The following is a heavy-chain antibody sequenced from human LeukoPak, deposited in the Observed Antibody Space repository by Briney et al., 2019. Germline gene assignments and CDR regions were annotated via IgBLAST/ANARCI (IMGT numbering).Heavy chain of an antibody. J-gene: IGHJ4*02. D-gene: IGHD5-18*01. CDR1: GFTFDDYT. CDR2: ISWDGGST. Sequence: GALRLSCAASGFTFDDYTMHWVRQAPGKGLEWVSLISWDGGSTYYADSVKGRFTISRDNSKNSLYLQMNSLRTEDTALYYCAKDATRGYRYGYCFDYWGQGTLVTVSS. CDR3: AKDATRGYRYGYCFDY. V-gene: IGHV3-43*01.